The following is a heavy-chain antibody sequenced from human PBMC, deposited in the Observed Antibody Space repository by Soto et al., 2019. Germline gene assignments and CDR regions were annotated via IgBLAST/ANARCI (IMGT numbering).Heavy chain of an antibody. CDR3: ARQEQWLDRAFDY. Sequence: QLQLQESGPGLVKPSETLSLTCTVSGGSISSSSYYWGWIRQPPGKGLEWIGSIYYSGSTYYNPPLKGRVTISVDTSKNQFSLKLSSVTAADTAVYYCARQEQWLDRAFDYWGQGTLVTVSS. J-gene: IGHJ4*02. CDR2: IYYSGST. D-gene: IGHD6-19*01. V-gene: IGHV4-39*01. CDR1: GGSISSSSYY.